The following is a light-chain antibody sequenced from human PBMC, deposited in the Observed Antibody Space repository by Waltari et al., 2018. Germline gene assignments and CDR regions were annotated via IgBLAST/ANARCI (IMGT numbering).Light chain of an antibody. CDR3: QQYVESPAT. Sequence: EIVLTQSPGTVSLSPGDRATLSCRARQSVRIYLAWYQQKPGQAPRLLIYHASTRATGIPDSFSASGSGTDFSLTISRLEPEDFAMYYCQQYVESPATFGQGTKVEIK. V-gene: IGKV3-20*01. CDR2: HAS. J-gene: IGKJ1*01. CDR1: QSVRIY.